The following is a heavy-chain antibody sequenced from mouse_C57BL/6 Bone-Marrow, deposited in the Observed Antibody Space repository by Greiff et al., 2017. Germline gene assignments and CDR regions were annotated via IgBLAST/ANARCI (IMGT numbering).Heavy chain of an antibody. V-gene: IGHV1-63*01. J-gene: IGHJ2*01. CDR3: ARKYYGSGAYFDY. CDR1: GYTFTNYW. CDR2: IYPGGGYT. Sequence: VQLQQSGAELVRPGTSVKMSCKASGYTFTNYWIGWAKQRPGHGLEWIGDIYPGGGYTNYNEKFKGKATLTADKSSSTAYMQFSSLTSEDSAIYYCARKYYGSGAYFDYWGQGTTLTVSS. D-gene: IGHD1-1*01.